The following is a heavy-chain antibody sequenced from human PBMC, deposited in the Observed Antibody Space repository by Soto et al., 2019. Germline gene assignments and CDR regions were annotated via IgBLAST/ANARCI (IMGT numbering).Heavy chain of an antibody. CDR2: IWYDGSNK. CDR3: ARDYDSSGYPRYYFDY. V-gene: IGHV3-33*01. J-gene: IGHJ4*02. D-gene: IGHD3-22*01. CDR1: GFTFSSYG. Sequence: QVQLVESGGGVVQPGRSLRLSGAASGFTFSSYGMHWVGQAPGKGLEWVAVIWYDGSNKYYADSVKGRFTISRDNSKNTLYLQMNSLRAEDTAVYYCARDYDSSGYPRYYFDYWGQGTLVTVSS.